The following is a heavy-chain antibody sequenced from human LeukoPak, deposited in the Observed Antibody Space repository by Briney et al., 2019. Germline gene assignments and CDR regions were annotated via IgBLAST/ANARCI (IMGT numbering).Heavy chain of an antibody. CDR1: GGSISSGGYY. CDR3: ARVHRSTGYMDV. CDR2: IYYSGST. Sequence: KPSETLSLTCTVSGGSISSGGYYWSWIRQHPGKGVEWIGYIYYSGSTYYNPSLKSRVTISVDTSKNQFSLKLSSVTAADTAVYYCARVHRSTGYMDVWGKGTTVTVSS. J-gene: IGHJ6*03. D-gene: IGHD2-2*01. V-gene: IGHV4-31*03.